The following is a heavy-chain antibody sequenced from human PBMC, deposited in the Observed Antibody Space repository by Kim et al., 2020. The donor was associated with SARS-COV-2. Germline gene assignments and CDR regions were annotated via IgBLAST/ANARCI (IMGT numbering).Heavy chain of an antibody. V-gene: IGHV3-64D*06. CDR1: GFTFSSYA. J-gene: IGHJ3*02. CDR3: VKDQSLVFFAFDI. D-gene: IGHD2-21*01. Sequence: GGSLRLSCSASGFTFSSYAMHWVRQAPGKGLEYVSAISSNGGSTYYADSVKGRFTISRDNSKNTLYLQISSLRAEDTAVYYCVKDQSLVFFAFDIWGQGTMVTVSS. CDR2: ISSNGGST.